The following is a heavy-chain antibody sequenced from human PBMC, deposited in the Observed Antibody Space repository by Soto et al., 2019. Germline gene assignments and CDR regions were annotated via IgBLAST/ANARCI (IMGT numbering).Heavy chain of an antibody. J-gene: IGHJ6*02. Sequence: SVKVSCKASGGTFSSYAISWVRQAPGQGLEWMGGIIPIFGTANYAQKFQGRVTITADESTSTAYMELSSLRSEDTAVYYCARAKSTTGTTIPPPYGMDVWGQGTTVTVSS. D-gene: IGHD1-1*01. CDR2: IIPIFGTA. CDR1: GGTFSSYA. V-gene: IGHV1-69*13. CDR3: ARAKSTTGTTIPPPYGMDV.